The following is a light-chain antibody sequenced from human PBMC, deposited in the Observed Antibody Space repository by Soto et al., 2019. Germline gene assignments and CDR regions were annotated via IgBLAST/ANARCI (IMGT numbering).Light chain of an antibody. CDR3: QQYNNWPQT. V-gene: IGKV3D-15*01. CDR1: QSISTY. CDR2: DAS. Sequence: DIVLTQSPATLSLSPGERATLSCRASQSISTYLAWFQQKPGQAPRLLIYDASNRATGIPARFSGSGSGTEFTLTISSLQSEDFAVYYCQQYNNWPQTFGQGTKVDIK. J-gene: IGKJ1*01.